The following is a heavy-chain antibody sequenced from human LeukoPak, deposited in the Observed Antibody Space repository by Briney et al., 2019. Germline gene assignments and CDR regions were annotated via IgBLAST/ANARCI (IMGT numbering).Heavy chain of an antibody. J-gene: IGHJ4*02. CDR3: GKDEQGFGMQTSH. Sequence: PGGSLRLSCAASGFAFSSYAVSWVRQAPGKGLEWVSAITGSGGSTYYADSVKGRFTVSRDNPRNTLYLQMNSLRAEDTAVYYCGKDEQGFGMQTSHWGQGTLVTVSS. CDR2: ITGSGGST. V-gene: IGHV3-23*01. D-gene: IGHD1-14*01. CDR1: GFAFSSYA.